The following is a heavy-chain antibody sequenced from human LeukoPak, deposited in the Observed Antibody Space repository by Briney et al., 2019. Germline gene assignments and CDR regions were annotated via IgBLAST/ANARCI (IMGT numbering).Heavy chain of an antibody. CDR3: ATGSIAVTHDAFDT. CDR2: INHSGST. D-gene: IGHD6-19*01. CDR1: GGSFSGYY. J-gene: IGHJ3*02. V-gene: IGHV4-34*01. Sequence: SETLSLTCAVYGGSFSGYYWSWIRQPPGKGVEWIGEINHSGSTNYNPSLRSRVTISVDTSKNQFSLKLSSVTAADTAVYYCATGSIAVTHDAFDTWGQGTMVTVSS.